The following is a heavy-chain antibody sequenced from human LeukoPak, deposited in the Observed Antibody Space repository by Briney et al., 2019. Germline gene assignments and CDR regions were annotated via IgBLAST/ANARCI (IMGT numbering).Heavy chain of an antibody. J-gene: IGHJ4*02. Sequence: ASVNVSCKVSGYTLTELSMHWVRQAPGKGLEWMGGFDPEDGETIYAQKFQGRVTMTEDTSTDTAYMELSSLRSEDTAVYYCATTFFSSTSPDYWGQGTLVTVSS. D-gene: IGHD2-2*01. CDR2: FDPEDGET. V-gene: IGHV1-24*01. CDR3: ATTFFSSTSPDY. CDR1: GYTLTELS.